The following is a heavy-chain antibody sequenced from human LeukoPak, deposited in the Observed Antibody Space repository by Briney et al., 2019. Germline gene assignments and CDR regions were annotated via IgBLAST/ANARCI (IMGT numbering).Heavy chain of an antibody. Sequence: SETLSLTCAVYGGSFSGYYWSWIRQPPGNGLEWVGEINHSGSTNYNPSLKSRVTISVDTSKNQFSLKLSSVTAADTAVYYCARRRDSSSLFYSYYYMDVWGKGTTVTVSS. CDR3: ARRRDSSSLFYSYYYMDV. CDR1: GGSFSGYY. CDR2: INHSGST. D-gene: IGHD6-6*01. J-gene: IGHJ6*03. V-gene: IGHV4-34*01.